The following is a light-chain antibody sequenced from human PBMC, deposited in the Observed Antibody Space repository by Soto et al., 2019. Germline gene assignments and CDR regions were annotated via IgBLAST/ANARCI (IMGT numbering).Light chain of an antibody. CDR2: GAS. V-gene: IGKV3-15*01. Sequence: EIVMTQSPATLSVSPGERATLSCRASQSVRSNLAWYQQKPGQAPRLLIYGASTRATGIPARFSGSGSGTEFTLTISSLQSEDFAVYYCQHYHNWPPWTFGQGTKVDVK. CDR3: QHYHNWPPWT. CDR1: QSVRSN. J-gene: IGKJ1*01.